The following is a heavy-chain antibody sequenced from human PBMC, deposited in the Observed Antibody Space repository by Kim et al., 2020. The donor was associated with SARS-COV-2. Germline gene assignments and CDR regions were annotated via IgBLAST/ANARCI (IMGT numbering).Heavy chain of an antibody. Sequence: GGSLRLSCTASGFTFGDYAMSWVRQAPGKGLEWVGFIRSKAYGGTTEYAASVKGRFTISRDDSKSIAYLQMNSLKTEDTAVYYCTRLARAVWFGELLSLYYYYGMDVWGQGTTVTVSS. J-gene: IGHJ6*02. CDR1: GFTFGDYA. D-gene: IGHD3-10*01. CDR3: TRLARAVWFGELLSLYYYYGMDV. V-gene: IGHV3-49*04. CDR2: IRSKAYGGTT.